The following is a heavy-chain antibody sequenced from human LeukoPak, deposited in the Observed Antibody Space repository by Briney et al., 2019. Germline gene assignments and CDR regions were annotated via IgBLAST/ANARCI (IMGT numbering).Heavy chain of an antibody. V-gene: IGHV1-69*04. CDR2: IIAILDVE. CDR1: GVTFRNHA. D-gene: IGHD1-1*01. CDR3: VIMEIRDTGFHNGVDV. Sequence: SVKVSCKASGVTFRNHAISWVRQAPGHGLEWMGRIIAILDVEDYAQKLQGRVTITADTSTSTAYMELSSLTSEDTAVYYCVIMEIRDTGFHNGVDVWGQGTTVTVS. J-gene: IGHJ6*02.